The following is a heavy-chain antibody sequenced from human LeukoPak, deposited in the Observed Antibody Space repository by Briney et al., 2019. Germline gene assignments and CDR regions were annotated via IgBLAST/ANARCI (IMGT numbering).Heavy chain of an antibody. CDR1: GLIFSNYW. V-gene: IGHV3-7*01. J-gene: IGHJ4*02. D-gene: IGHD3-10*01. CDR3: ARASFDYYGSGSPGLDY. Sequence: PGGSLRLSCAASGLIFSNYWMGWVRQAPGKGLEWVASINQDASEKYYVDSVKGRFTISRDNSKNTLYLQMNSLRDEDTAVYYCARASFDYYGSGSPGLDYWGQGTLVTVSS. CDR2: INQDASEK.